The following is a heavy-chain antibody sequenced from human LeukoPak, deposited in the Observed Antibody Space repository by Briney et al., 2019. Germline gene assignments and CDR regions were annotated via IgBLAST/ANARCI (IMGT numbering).Heavy chain of an antibody. CDR1: GGSISSYY. Sequence: SETLSLTCTVSGGSISSYYWSRIRQPPGKGLEWIGYIYYSGSANYNPSLKSRVTISVDTSKNQFSLKLSSVTAADTAVYYCARIVRGVISPDDAFDIWGQGTMVTVSS. CDR3: ARIVRGVISPDDAFDI. V-gene: IGHV4-59*01. J-gene: IGHJ3*02. CDR2: IYYSGSA. D-gene: IGHD3-10*01.